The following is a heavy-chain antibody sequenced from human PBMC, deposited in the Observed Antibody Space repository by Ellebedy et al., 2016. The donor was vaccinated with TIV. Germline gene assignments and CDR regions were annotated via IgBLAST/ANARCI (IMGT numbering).Heavy chain of an antibody. CDR2: ISWNSGSI. Sequence: GGSLRLXXAASGFTFDDYAMHWVRQAPGKGLEWVSGISWNSGSIGYADSVKGRFTISRDNAKNTLYLQMNSLRAEDTAVYYCARDGGYCSSTSHGVCYLFDYWGQGTLVTVSS. V-gene: IGHV3-9*01. J-gene: IGHJ4*02. CDR3: ARDGGYCSSTSHGVCYLFDY. CDR1: GFTFDDYA. D-gene: IGHD2-2*01.